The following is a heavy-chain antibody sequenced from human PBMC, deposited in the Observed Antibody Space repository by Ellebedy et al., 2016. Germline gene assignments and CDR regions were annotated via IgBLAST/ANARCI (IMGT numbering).Heavy chain of an antibody. J-gene: IGHJ4*02. CDR3: ARNPGDCYSCGY. D-gene: IGHD2-21*02. Sequence: GGSLTLSXAASGFTVGNNYMIWVRQAPGKGLEWVSLIYSGGSTYYADSVKGRFTISRDNSKNTLYLQMNSLRAEDTAVYYCARNPGDCYSCGYWGQGTLVTVSS. CDR1: GFTVGNNY. V-gene: IGHV3-53*01. CDR2: IYSGGST.